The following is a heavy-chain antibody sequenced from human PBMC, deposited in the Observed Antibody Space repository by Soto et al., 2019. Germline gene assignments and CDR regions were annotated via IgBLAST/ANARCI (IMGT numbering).Heavy chain of an antibody. D-gene: IGHD3-10*01. Sequence: SEILSLTCTVSGGSISSGGYYWGWIRQPPGKGLEWIGSIYYSGSTYYNPSLKSRVTVSVDTSKNQFSLKLSSVTAADTAVYYCARQRIVWFGELLGWFDPWGQGTLVTVSS. J-gene: IGHJ5*02. CDR2: IYYSGST. V-gene: IGHV4-39*01. CDR3: ARQRIVWFGELLGWFDP. CDR1: GGSISSGGYY.